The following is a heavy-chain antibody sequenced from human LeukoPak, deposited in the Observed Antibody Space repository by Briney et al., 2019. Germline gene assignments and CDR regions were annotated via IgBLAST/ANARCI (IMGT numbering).Heavy chain of an antibody. V-gene: IGHV3-48*04. J-gene: IGHJ4*02. D-gene: IGHD4-17*01. CDR2: ISSSSNTI. CDR3: ARGIYGDNYDY. Sequence: PGGSLRLSCAASGFTFSSYNMNWVRQAPGKGPEWVSYISSSSNTIYYADSVKGRFTISRDNAKNSLYLQMNSLRAEDTAVYYCARGIYGDNYDYWGQGTLVTVSS. CDR1: GFTFSSYN.